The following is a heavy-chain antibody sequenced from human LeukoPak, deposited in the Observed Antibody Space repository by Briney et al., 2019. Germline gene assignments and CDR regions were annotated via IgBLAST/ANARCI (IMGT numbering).Heavy chain of an antibody. CDR3: AIQRVGYSSGWYGSGSDY. J-gene: IGHJ4*02. D-gene: IGHD6-19*01. CDR1: GFTFSSYA. CDR2: ISGSGGST. Sequence: GGSLRLSCAASGFTFSSYAMSWVCQAPGKGLEWVSAISGSGGSTYYADSVKGRFTISRDNSKNTLYLQMNSLRAEDTAVYYCAIQRVGYSSGWYGSGSDYWGQGTLVTVSS. V-gene: IGHV3-23*01.